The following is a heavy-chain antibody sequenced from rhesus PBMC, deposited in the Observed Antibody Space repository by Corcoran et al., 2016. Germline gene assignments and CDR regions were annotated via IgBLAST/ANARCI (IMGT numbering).Heavy chain of an antibody. D-gene: IGHD6-25*01. CDR3: AREPYSGSWFDY. CDR2: ISGRGGRS. V-gene: IGHV4-173*01. CDR1: GGSISSNY. Sequence: QLQLQEWGPGLVKPSETLSLTCAVSGGSISSNYCSWIRQPPGRGLEWIGSISGRGGRSDDNPTLNSRVTISTDTSKNQYSLKLSSVTAADTAVYYCAREPYSGSWFDYWGQGVLVTVSS. J-gene: IGHJ4*01.